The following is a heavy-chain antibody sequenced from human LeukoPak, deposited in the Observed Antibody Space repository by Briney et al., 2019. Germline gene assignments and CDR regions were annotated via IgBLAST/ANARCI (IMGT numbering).Heavy chain of an antibody. J-gene: IGHJ4*02. CDR3: AKDDCSSTSCSVDY. V-gene: IGHV3-9*01. D-gene: IGHD2-2*01. CDR1: GFTFDDYA. Sequence: PGRSLRLSCAASGFTFDDYAMHWVRQAPGKGLEWVSGISWNSGSIGYADSVKGRFTISRDNAKNSLYLQMNSLRAEDTALYYCAKDDCSSTSCSVDYWGQGTLVNVSS. CDR2: ISWNSGSI.